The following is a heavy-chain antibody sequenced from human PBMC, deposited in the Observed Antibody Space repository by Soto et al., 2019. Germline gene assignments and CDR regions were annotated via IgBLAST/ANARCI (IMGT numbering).Heavy chain of an antibody. J-gene: IGHJ4*02. CDR2: VSRSGDNT. V-gene: IGHV3-23*01. CDR3: ATGANFYYDTSRY. CDR1: GFTFSSYA. D-gene: IGHD3-22*01. Sequence: GGSLRLSCAASGFTFSSYAMSWVRQAPGEGLEWVSAVSRSGDNTYHADSVKGRFTISRDTSKSTLYLQMTSLRPDDTAVYYCATGANFYYDTSRYWGQGTLVTVSS.